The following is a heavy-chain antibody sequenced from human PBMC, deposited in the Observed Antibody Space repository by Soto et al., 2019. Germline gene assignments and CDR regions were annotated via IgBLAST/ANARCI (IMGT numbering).Heavy chain of an antibody. D-gene: IGHD2-2*01. Sequence: EVQLLESGGDLVQPGGSLRLSCAASGFTFTKYAMTWVRQAPGKGLEWVSSISKSGGDTYYADSVKGRFTISRDNSKNTLYLQMNGLRAEDXXXYFCAKDTYSSSWYFWGQGTLVTVSS. CDR1: GFTFTKYA. V-gene: IGHV3-23*01. CDR3: AKDTYSSSWYF. J-gene: IGHJ4*02. CDR2: ISKSGGDT.